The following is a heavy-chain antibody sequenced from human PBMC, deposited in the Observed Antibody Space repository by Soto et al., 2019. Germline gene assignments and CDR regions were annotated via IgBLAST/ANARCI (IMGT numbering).Heavy chain of an antibody. Sequence: PSETLSLTCTVSGGSISSDYWSWIRQPPGKGLEWIGYIYYSGSTNYNPSLKSRVTISVDTSKNQFSLKLSSVTAADTAVYYCARGPSNYDFWSGYYRYYYYYMDVWGKGTTVTVSS. D-gene: IGHD3-3*01. CDR2: IYYSGST. CDR1: GGSISSDY. J-gene: IGHJ6*03. CDR3: ARGPSNYDFWSGYYRYYYYYMDV. V-gene: IGHV4-59*01.